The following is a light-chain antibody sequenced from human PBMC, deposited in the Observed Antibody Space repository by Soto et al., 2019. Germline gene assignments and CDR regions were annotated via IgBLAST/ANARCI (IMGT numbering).Light chain of an antibody. CDR3: QQRSNLPSIP. Sequence: IVLTQSTDTLSLSPGERATLSCRASQSVSSYLAWYQQKPGQAPRLLIYDASNRATGIPAKFSGSGSGTDFTLTINSLEPEDFAVYYCQQRSNLPSIPFSQGGRLAIK. CDR2: DAS. V-gene: IGKV3-11*01. J-gene: IGKJ5*01. CDR1: QSVSSY.